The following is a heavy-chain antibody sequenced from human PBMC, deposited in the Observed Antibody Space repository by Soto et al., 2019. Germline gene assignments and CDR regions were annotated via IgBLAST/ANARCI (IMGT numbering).Heavy chain of an antibody. V-gene: IGHV3-33*01. D-gene: IGHD3-9*01. CDR2: IWYDGTKK. J-gene: IGHJ4*02. CDR1: GFIFRSYG. CDR3: ARAYDILTRYFDC. Sequence: QVQLVESGGDVVQPGRSLRLSCAASGFIFRSYGMHWVRQAPGKGLEWVAAIWYDGTKKYYADSVTGRFTISRGNSKNTLYLQMNSLRDEDTAVYYCARAYDILTRYFDCWGQGTLVAVSS.